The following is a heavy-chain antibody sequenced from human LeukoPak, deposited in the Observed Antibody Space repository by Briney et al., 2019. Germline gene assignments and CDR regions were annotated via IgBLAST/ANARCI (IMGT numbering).Heavy chain of an antibody. V-gene: IGHV3-7*03. CDR2: MNEDGSEK. Sequence: GSLLLSCAASGFFFSNYLMSWVRPAPGKGLEWVANMNEDGSEKNYVDSVKGRFTISRDNAQDSMYLQMNSLGAEDTAVYYCARDRGYSNFDYWGQGTLLTVSS. D-gene: IGHD4-11*01. CDR1: GFFFSNYL. J-gene: IGHJ4*02. CDR3: ARDRGYSNFDY.